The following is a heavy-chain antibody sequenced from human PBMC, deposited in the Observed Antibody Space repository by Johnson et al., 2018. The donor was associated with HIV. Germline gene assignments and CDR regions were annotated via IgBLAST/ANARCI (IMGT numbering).Heavy chain of an antibody. J-gene: IGHJ3*01. CDR3: AKDIYSVSKIRGLIAPALENHGMDV. CDR2: ISYDGSVK. CDR1: GFTFRNYG. V-gene: IGHV3-30*18. Sequence: VQLVESGGGVVQPGGSLRLSCAASGFTFRNYGMHWVRQAPGKGLEWVAVISYDGSVKYYADAVKGRFTISRDNSKNTLFLHMSDLRPEDTAVYYCAKDIYSVSKIRGLIAPALENHGMDVWGQGTMVTVS. D-gene: IGHD3-10*01.